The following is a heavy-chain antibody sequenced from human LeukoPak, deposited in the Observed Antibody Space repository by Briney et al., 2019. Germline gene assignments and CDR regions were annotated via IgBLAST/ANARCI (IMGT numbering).Heavy chain of an antibody. CDR2: ISSRSGYI. CDR1: GFTFSSYS. J-gene: IGHJ4*02. CDR3: ASFDSSGWHYFDY. V-gene: IGHV3-21*01. D-gene: IGHD6-19*01. Sequence: NPGGSLRLSCAASGFTFSSYSMSRVRQAPGKGLEWVSSISSRSGYIYYGDSVKGRFTISRDNAKNSLYLQMNTLRAEDTAVYYCASFDSSGWHYFDYWGQGTLVTVSA.